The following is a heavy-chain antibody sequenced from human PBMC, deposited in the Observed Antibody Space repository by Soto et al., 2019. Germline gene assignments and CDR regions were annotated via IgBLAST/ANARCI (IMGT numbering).Heavy chain of an antibody. CDR3: ARGPRSTAAGTFNY. Sequence: SETLCLTCAVFGGTFSGCYWSWIRQPPGKGLEWIGEINHSGSTNYNPSLKSRVTISVDTSNNQFSLKLSSVTAADTAVYYCARGPRSTAAGTFNYWGQGTLVTVSS. D-gene: IGHD6-13*01. CDR1: GGTFSGCY. V-gene: IGHV4-34*01. CDR2: INHSGST. J-gene: IGHJ4*02.